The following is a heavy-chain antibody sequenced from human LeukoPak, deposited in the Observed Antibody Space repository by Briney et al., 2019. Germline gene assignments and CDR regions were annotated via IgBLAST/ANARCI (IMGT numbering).Heavy chain of an antibody. J-gene: IGHJ6*02. CDR2: IYYSGST. V-gene: IGHV4-59*01. D-gene: IGHD4-17*01. Sequence: SETLSLTCTVSGGSISSYYWSWIRQPPGKGLEWIGYIYYSGSTNYNPSLKSRVTISVDTSKNQFSLKLSSVTAADTAVYYCAGGANYGDFNPPPYYYYGMDVWGQGTTVTVSS. CDR1: GGSISSYY. CDR3: AGGANYGDFNPPPYYYYGMDV.